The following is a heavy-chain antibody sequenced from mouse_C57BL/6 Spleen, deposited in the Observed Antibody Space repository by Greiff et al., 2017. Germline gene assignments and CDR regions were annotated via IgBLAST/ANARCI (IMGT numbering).Heavy chain of an antibody. J-gene: IGHJ2*01. D-gene: IGHD2-3*01. CDR1: GYTFTSYW. CDR3: AREDGYPGDY. Sequence: VQLQQPGAELVKPGASVTLSCKASGYTFTSYWMHWVKQRPGQGLEWIGMIHPNSGSTNYNEKFKSNATLTVDKSSSTAYMQLSSLTSEDSAVYYCAREDGYPGDYWGQGTTLTVSS. V-gene: IGHV1-64*01. CDR2: IHPNSGST.